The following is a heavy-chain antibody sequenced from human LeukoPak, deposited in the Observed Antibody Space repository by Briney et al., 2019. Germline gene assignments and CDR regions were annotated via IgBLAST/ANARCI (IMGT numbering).Heavy chain of an antibody. Sequence: PGESLKISCEGSGYSFTSYWIGWVRQMPGKGLEWMGIIYPGDSDTRYSPSFQGQVTISADKSISTAYLQWSSLKASDTAMYYCARRETDYVWGSYHYYFDYWGQGTLVTVSS. D-gene: IGHD3-16*01. CDR1: GYSFTSYW. V-gene: IGHV5-51*01. CDR2: IYPGDSDT. CDR3: ARRETDYVWGSYHYYFDY. J-gene: IGHJ4*02.